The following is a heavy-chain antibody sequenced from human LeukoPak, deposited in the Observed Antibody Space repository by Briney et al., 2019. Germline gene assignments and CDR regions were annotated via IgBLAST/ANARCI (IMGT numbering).Heavy chain of an antibody. CDR2: IYYSGST. CDR1: GGSISSGGYY. Sequence: SQTLSLTCTVSGGSISSGGYYWSWIRQHPGKDLEWIGYIYYSGSTYYNPSLKSRVTISVDTSKNQFSLKLSSVTAADTAVYYCARNSAYFRAFDYWGQGPLVTVPS. D-gene: IGHD5-12*01. J-gene: IGHJ4*02. CDR3: ARNSAYFRAFDY. V-gene: IGHV4-31*03.